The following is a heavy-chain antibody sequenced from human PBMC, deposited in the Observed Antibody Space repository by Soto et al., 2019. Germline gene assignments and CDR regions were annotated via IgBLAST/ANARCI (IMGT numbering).Heavy chain of an antibody. CDR1: GFTFSGSA. D-gene: IGHD3-10*01. CDR2: IRSKANSYAT. CDR3: TTTYYYGSGSYFRVDY. J-gene: IGHJ4*02. V-gene: IGHV3-73*01. Sequence: EVQLVESGGGLVQPGGSLKLSCAASGFTFSGSAMHWVRQASGKGLEWVGRIRSKANSYATAYAASVKGRFTISRDDSKNTAYLQMNSLKTEDTAVYYCTTTYYYGSGSYFRVDYWGQGTLVTVSS.